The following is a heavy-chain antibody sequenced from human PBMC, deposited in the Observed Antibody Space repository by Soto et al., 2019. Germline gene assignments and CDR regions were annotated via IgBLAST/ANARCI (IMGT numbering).Heavy chain of an antibody. Sequence: GGSLRLSCAASGFTFSNACMNWVRQAPGKGLEWVGRIKSKTDGGTTDYAAPVKGRFTISRDDSKNTLYLQMNSLKTEDTAVYYCTTIGPSYSDSSGYYYPIDYWGQGTLVTVSS. CDR1: GFTFSNAC. CDR2: IKSKTDGGTT. V-gene: IGHV3-15*07. D-gene: IGHD3-22*01. J-gene: IGHJ4*02. CDR3: TTIGPSYSDSSGYYYPIDY.